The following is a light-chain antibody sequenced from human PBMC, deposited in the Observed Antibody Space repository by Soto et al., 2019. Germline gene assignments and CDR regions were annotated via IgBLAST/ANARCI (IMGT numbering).Light chain of an antibody. J-gene: IGKJ5*01. CDR2: DAS. CDR1: QSITYW. CDR3: QQYYSFST. V-gene: IGKV1-5*01. Sequence: DSQMTQSPSTLSASVGDRVSMTFRASQSITYWLAWYQQKPGKAPKLLIYDASTLGSGVPSRFSGSGSGTEFTLTISGLQPDDFATYSCQQYYSFSTFGQGTRLEI.